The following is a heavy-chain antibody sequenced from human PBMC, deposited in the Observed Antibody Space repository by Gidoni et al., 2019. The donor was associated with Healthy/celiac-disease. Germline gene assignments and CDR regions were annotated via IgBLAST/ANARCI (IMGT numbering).Heavy chain of an antibody. CDR3: AKDSDLGYYDFWSGYYFPDY. V-gene: IGHV3-23*01. CDR1: GFTFSSYP. J-gene: IGHJ4*02. Sequence: EVQLLESGGGLVQPGGSLRLSCAASGFTFSSYPMSWVRQAPGQGLEWVSAISGSGGSTYYADSVKGQFTISRDNSKNTLYLQMNSLRDEDTAVYYCAKDSDLGYYDFWSGYYFPDYWGQGTLVTVSS. CDR2: ISGSGGST. D-gene: IGHD3-3*01.